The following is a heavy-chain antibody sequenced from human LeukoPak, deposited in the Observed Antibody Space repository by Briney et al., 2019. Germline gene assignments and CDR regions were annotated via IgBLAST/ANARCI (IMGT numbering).Heavy chain of an antibody. CDR1: GFTFSDYY. CDR3: ARSTHRSDLFDY. Sequence: GGSLRLSCAASGFTFSDYYMSWIRQAPGKGLEWVSYISSSSSYTNYADSVKGRFTIPRDNAKNSLYLQMNSLRAEDTAVYYCARSTHRSDLFDYWGQGTLVTVSS. CDR2: ISSSSSYT. V-gene: IGHV3-11*06. J-gene: IGHJ4*02. D-gene: IGHD3-3*01.